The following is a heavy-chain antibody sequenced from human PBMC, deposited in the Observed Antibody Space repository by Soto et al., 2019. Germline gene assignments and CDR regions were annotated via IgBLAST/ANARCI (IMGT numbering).Heavy chain of an antibody. CDR1: GGSISSGGYY. J-gene: IGHJ6*02. V-gene: IGHV4-31*03. Sequence: PSETLSLTCTVSGGSISSGGYYWSWIRQHPGKGLEWIGYIYYSGSTYYNPSLKSRVTISVDTSKNQFSLKLSSVTAADTAVYYCARNHHTLYYYGMDVWGQGTTVTVSS. D-gene: IGHD3-16*01. CDR3: ARNHHTLYYYGMDV. CDR2: IYYSGST.